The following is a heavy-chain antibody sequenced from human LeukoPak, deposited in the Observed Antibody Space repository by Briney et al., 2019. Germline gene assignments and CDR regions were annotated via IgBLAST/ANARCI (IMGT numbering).Heavy chain of an antibody. CDR3: ASVTGALWFYYXMXX. Sequence: GGSLRLSCAASGFTFSSYEMNWVRQAPGKGLEWVSYISSSGSTIYYADSVKGRFTISRDNAKNSLYLQMNSLRAEDTAVYYCASVTGALWFYYXMXXWGKXTTVTX. D-gene: IGHD2-21*01. CDR2: ISSSGSTI. J-gene: IGHJ6*03. V-gene: IGHV3-48*03. CDR1: GFTFSSYE.